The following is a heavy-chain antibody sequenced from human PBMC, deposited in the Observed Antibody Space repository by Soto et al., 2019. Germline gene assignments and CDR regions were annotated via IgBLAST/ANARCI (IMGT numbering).Heavy chain of an antibody. CDR1: GGSMSSYY. J-gene: IGHJ6*02. V-gene: IGHV4-59*01. D-gene: IGHD1-1*01. Sequence: SETLSLTCTVSGGSMSSYYWSWIRQPPGKGLEWIGYIYYSGSTNYNPSLKSRVTISVDTSKNQFSLKLSSVTAADTAVHYCARECWNEANYYYYYGMDVWGQGTTVTVSS. CDR3: ARECWNEANYYYYYGMDV. CDR2: IYYSGST.